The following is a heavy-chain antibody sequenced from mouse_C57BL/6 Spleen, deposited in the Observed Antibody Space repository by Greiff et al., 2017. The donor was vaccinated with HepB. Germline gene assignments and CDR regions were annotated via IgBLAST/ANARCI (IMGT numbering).Heavy chain of an antibody. Sequence: QVQLQQSGPGLVQPSQSLSITCTVSGFSLTSYGVHWVRQSPGKGLEWLGVIWRGGSTDYNAAFMSRLSITKDNSKSQVFFKMNSLQADDTAIYYCAKNGLASYWYFDVWGTGTTVTVSS. CDR1: GFSLTSYG. D-gene: IGHD4-1*01. CDR3: AKNGLASYWYFDV. J-gene: IGHJ1*03. V-gene: IGHV2-5*01. CDR2: IWRGGST.